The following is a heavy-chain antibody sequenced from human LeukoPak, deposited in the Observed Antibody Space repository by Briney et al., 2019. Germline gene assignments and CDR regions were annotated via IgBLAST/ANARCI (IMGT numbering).Heavy chain of an antibody. D-gene: IGHD3-22*01. CDR3: ARSIVVVINRNWYFGL. V-gene: IGHV1-46*01. CDR2: INPSGGST. J-gene: IGHJ2*01. CDR1: GYTFTSYY. Sequence: ASVKVSCKASGYTFTSYYMHWVRQAPGQGLEWMGIINPSGGSTSYAQKFQGRVTMTRDTSTSTVYMELSSLRSEDTAVYYCARSIVVVINRNWYFGLWGRGTLVTVSS.